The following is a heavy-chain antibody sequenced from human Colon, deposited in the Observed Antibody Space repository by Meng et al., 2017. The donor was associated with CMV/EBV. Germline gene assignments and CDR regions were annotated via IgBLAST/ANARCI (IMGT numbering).Heavy chain of an antibody. CDR1: GFDFFNSA. CDR2: ISYDGSHA. D-gene: IGHD3-10*01. CDR3: ASSFHGSGSPDH. Sequence: QGRLVESGGGVVQPGRSLRLSCAASGFDFFNSAMHWVRQVPGKGLEWVTIISYDGSHALYADSVKGRFTISRDNSKNTLYLQMNSLRPEDTAVYYCASSFHGSGSPDHWGQGTLVTVSS. V-gene: IGHV3-30-3*01. J-gene: IGHJ5*02.